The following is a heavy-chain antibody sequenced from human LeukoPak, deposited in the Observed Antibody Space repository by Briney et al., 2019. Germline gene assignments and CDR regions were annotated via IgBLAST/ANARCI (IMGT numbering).Heavy chain of an antibody. Sequence: GGTLRLSCAASGFTFSSYGMSWVRQAPGKGLEWVSAISGSGGSTYYADSVKGRFTISRDNSKNTLYLQMNSLRAADTAVYYCAGVDAAMPDAFDIWGQGTTVTVSS. V-gene: IGHV3-23*01. J-gene: IGHJ3*02. D-gene: IGHD5-18*01. CDR3: AGVDAAMPDAFDI. CDR1: GFTFSSYG. CDR2: ISGSGGST.